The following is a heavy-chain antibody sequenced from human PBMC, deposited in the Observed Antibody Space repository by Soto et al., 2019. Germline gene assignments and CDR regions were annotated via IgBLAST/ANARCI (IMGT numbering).Heavy chain of an antibody. CDR3: ARGHRSCGKSFDS. CDR2: IKSKSAGGTT. D-gene: IGHD2-15*01. CDR1: GFTFSNAW. Sequence: EVQLVESGGGWVKTGGSVRLSCAASGFTFSNAWMRWVRQAPGKGLEWVGRIKSKSAGGTTEYDAPVKDRFTISIDDSKNTLYLQMNSLKVEDTAVYYCARGHRSCGKSFDSWGQGTLVTVSS. J-gene: IGHJ4*02. V-gene: IGHV3-15*01.